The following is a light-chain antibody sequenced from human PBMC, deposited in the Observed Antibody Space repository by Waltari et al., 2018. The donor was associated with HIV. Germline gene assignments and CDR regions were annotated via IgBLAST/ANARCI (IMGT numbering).Light chain of an antibody. CDR3: SSYTSSSTPVV. V-gene: IGLV2-14*01. Sequence: QSALTQPASVSGSPGQSITISCTGTSSDVGGYNYVSWYQQHPGKAPKHMIYEVRNRPAGVSNRFSCSKSGNTASLTISGLQAEDEADYYCSSYTSSSTPVVFGGGTKLTVL. CDR2: EVR. CDR1: SSDVGGYNY. J-gene: IGLJ2*01.